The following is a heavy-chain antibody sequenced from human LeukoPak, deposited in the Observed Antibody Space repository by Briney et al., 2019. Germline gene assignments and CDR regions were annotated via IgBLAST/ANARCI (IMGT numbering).Heavy chain of an antibody. J-gene: IGHJ6*04. D-gene: IGHD2-2*01. CDR3: ARDGGDIVVVPAALYGMDV. Sequence: GGSLRLSCAASGFTFSSYSMNWVRQAPGKGLEWVSSISSSSSYIYYADSVKGRFTISRDNAKNSLYLQMNSLRAEDTAVYYCARDGGDIVVVPAALYGMDVWGKGTTVTVSS. CDR1: GFTFSSYS. CDR2: ISSSSSYI. V-gene: IGHV3-21*01.